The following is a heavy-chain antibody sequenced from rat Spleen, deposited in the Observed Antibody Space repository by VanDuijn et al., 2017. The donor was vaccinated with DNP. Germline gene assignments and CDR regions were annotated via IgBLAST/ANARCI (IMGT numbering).Heavy chain of an antibody. CDR2: ISNGGST. CDR1: GFSLSSYG. V-gene: IGHV2S12*01. Sequence: QVQLKESGPGLVQPSQTLSLTSTVSGFSLSSYGVSWVRQPPGKGLEWIAAISNGGSTYYNSTLKSRLSISRDTSKSQVFLKMNSLQTEDTAIYFCTRERTIAPISPFDYWGQGVMVTVSS. CDR3: TRERTIAPISPFDY. J-gene: IGHJ2*01. D-gene: IGHD1-2*01.